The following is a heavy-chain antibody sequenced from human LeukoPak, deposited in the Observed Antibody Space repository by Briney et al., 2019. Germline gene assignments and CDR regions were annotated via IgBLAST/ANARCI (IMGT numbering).Heavy chain of an antibody. CDR1: GYTFTSYG. V-gene: IGHV1-18*01. CDR3: ARDDSNVGYYYYYGMDV. D-gene: IGHD3-22*01. CDR2: ICAYNGNT. J-gene: IGHJ6*02. Sequence: ASVKVSCKASGYTFTSYGICWVRQAPGQGLGWMGWICAYNGNTNYAQKLQGRVTMTTDTSTSTAYMELRSLRSDDTAVYYCARDDSNVGYYYYYGMDVWGQGTTVTVSS.